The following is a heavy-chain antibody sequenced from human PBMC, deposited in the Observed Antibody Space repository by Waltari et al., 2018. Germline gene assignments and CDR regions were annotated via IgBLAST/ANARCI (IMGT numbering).Heavy chain of an antibody. V-gene: IGHV3-7*03. CDR3: ARIYYGDYVVY. CDR1: LSFSSYW. CDR2: IKQDGSEK. Sequence: LSFSSYWMGWVRQAPGKGLEWVANIKQDGSEKYYVDSVKGRFTISRDNAKNSLYLQMNSLRAEDTAVYYCARIYYGDYVVYWGQGTLVTVSS. J-gene: IGHJ4*02. D-gene: IGHD4-17*01.